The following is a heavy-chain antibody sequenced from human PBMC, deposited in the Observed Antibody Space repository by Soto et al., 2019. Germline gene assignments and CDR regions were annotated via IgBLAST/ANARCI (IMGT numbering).Heavy chain of an antibody. CDR1: GFTFSSYA. D-gene: IGHD2-15*01. Sequence: GGSLRLSCAASGFTFSSYAMHWVRQAPGKGLEWVAVISYDGSNKYYADSVKGRFTISRDNSKNTLYLQMNSLRAEDTAVYYCARDGRLYSVVALDYWGQGTLVTVSS. CDR3: ARDGRLYSVVALDY. J-gene: IGHJ4*02. CDR2: ISYDGSNK. V-gene: IGHV3-30-3*01.